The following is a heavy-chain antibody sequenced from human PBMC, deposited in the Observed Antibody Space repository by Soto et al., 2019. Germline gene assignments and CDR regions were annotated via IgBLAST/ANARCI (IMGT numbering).Heavy chain of an antibody. D-gene: IGHD2-2*01. Sequence: EVQLVESGGGLVKPGGSLRLSCAASGFTFSRYSMNWVRQAPGKGLGWVSSIRSSSRYIYDADSVKGRFTISRDNAKISLYLQMNSLRAEDTAVYYCARDCSSTSFCELYYGMDVWGQGTTVTVSS. V-gene: IGHV3-21*01. CDR1: GFTFSRYS. CDR2: IRSSSRYI. CDR3: ARDCSSTSFCELYYGMDV. J-gene: IGHJ6*02.